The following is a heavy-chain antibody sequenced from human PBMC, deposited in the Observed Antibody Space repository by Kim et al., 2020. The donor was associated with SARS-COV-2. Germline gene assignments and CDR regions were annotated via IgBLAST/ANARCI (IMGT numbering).Heavy chain of an antibody. CDR2: IKQDGSEK. Sequence: GGSLRLSCAASGFTFSSYWMSWVRQAPGKGLEWVANIKQDGSEKYYVDSVKGRFTISRDNAKNSLYLQMNSLRAEDTAVYYCARSGWATVTAGNFDDWGQGTLVTVSS. D-gene: IGHD4-17*01. J-gene: IGHJ4*02. V-gene: IGHV3-7*01. CDR1: GFTFSSYW. CDR3: ARSGWATVTAGNFDD.